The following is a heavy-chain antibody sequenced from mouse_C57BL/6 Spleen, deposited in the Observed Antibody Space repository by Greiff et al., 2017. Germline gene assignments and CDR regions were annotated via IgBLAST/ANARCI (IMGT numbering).Heavy chain of an antibody. CDR1: GYTFTSYW. CDR2: INPSSGYT. D-gene: IGHD2-2*01. V-gene: IGHV1-7*01. J-gene: IGHJ4*01. Sequence: VQLVESGAELAKPGASVKLSCKASGYTFTSYWMHWVKQRPGQGLEWIGYINPSSGYTKYNQKFKDKATLTADKSSSTAYMQLSSLTYEDSAVYYCARYGSTMVTTSSYYAMDYWGQGTSVTVSS. CDR3: ARYGSTMVTTSSYYAMDY.